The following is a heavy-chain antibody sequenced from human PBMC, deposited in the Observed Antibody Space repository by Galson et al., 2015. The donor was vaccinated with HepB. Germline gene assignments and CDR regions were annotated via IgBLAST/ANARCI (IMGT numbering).Heavy chain of an antibody. CDR1: GFPFSNYG. CDR3: AKGVPYGRSWYGSMDA. D-gene: IGHD6-13*01. V-gene: IGHV3-30*02. J-gene: IGHJ5*02. Sequence: SLRLSCATSGFPFSNYGVHWVRQAPGKGLEWVAFIRYDGNYKYYADSVKGRFTISRDNSKDTLDLQMSSLRVEDTAEYYCAKGVPYGRSWYGSMDAWGQGTLVTVSS. CDR2: IRYDGNYK.